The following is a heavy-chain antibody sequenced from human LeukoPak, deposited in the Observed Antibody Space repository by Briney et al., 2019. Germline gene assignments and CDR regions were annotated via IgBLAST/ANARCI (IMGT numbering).Heavy chain of an antibody. J-gene: IGHJ4*02. D-gene: IGHD5-12*01. CDR1: GFTFSNSW. Sequence: PGGSLRLSCAASGFTFSNSWMSWVRQAPGKGLEWVGLVKSKSAGGTTDYAAPVKGRFTISRDDSKNTLYLQMNSLKTEDTAVYYCTAKAVGYSGYDRPWGQGTLVTVSS. V-gene: IGHV3-15*01. CDR3: TAKAVGYSGYDRP. CDR2: VKSKSAGGTT.